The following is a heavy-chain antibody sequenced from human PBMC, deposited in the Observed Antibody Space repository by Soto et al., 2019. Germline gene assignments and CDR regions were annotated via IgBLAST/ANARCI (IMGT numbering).Heavy chain of an antibody. Sequence: GASLKISCQGSGYSFTSYWIGWVRQMPGKGLEWMGIIYPGDSDTRYSPSFQGQVTISADKSISTAYLQWSSLKASDTAMYYCARSFLGIRDAFDIWGQGTMVTVSS. CDR3: ARSFLGIRDAFDI. CDR1: GYSFTSYW. V-gene: IGHV5-51*01. CDR2: IYPGDSDT. D-gene: IGHD7-27*01. J-gene: IGHJ3*02.